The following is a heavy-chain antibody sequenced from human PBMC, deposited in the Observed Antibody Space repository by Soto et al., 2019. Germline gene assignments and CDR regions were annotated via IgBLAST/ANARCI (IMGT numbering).Heavy chain of an antibody. CDR3: ARDIGFDYVN. V-gene: IGHV3-7*01. J-gene: IGHJ4*02. CDR2: IKEDGSEI. CDR1: EFNVMSYW. Sequence: GSLRLSCAVSEFNVMSYWMSWVRQAPGKGLEWVASIKEDGSEIYYLQSVRGRFTISRDSAGNALHLAMNYLSAEDTGVYFCARDIGFDYVNWGQGTLVTVSS. D-gene: IGHD3-16*01.